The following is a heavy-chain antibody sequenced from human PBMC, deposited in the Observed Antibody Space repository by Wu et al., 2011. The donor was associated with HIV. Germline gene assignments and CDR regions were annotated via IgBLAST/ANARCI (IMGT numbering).Heavy chain of an antibody. J-gene: IGHJ6*02. CDR3: AREGYGSGSYYKSYYGMDV. CDR2: IIPIFATA. Sequence: QVQLVQSGAEVKKSGSSVKVSCKASGGTFSSYGISWVRQAPGQGLEWMGRIIPIFATANYAQKFQGRVTITADESTSTAYMELSSLRPEDTAVYYCAREGYGSGSYYKSYYGMDVWGQGTTVTVSS. CDR1: GGTFSSYG. D-gene: IGHD3-10*01. V-gene: IGHV1-69*15.